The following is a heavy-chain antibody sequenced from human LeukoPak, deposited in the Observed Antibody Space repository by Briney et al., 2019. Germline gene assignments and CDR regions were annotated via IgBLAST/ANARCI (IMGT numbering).Heavy chain of an antibody. J-gene: IGHJ5*02. CDR3: ARVAYYDFWSVRWFDP. CDR2: IYYSGST. CDR1: GGSISSSSYY. V-gene: IGHV4-39*01. D-gene: IGHD3-3*01. Sequence: SETLSLTCTVSGGSISSSSYYWGWIRQPPGKGLEWIGSIYYSGSTYYNPSLKSRVTISVDTSKNQFSLKLSSVTAADTAVYYCARVAYYDFWSVRWFDPWGQGTLVTVSS.